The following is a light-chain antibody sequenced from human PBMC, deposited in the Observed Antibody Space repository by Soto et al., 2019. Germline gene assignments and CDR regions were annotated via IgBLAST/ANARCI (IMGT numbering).Light chain of an antibody. V-gene: IGLV2-14*01. J-gene: IGLJ1*01. Sequence: QSALTQPASVSGSPGQSITISCTGTSSDVGGYNYVSWYQQHPGKAPKLMIYDVSNRPSGVSSRFSGSKSGNTASLTISGLQAEDEADYYCSSYTSSSLYVFGTGTKLTVL. CDR2: DVS. CDR3: SSYTSSSLYV. CDR1: SSDVGGYNY.